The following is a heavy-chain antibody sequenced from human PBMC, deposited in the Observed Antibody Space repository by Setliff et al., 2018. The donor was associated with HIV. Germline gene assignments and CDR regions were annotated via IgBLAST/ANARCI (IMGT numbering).Heavy chain of an antibody. D-gene: IGHD1-26*01. CDR1: GGSISSGSYY. CDR2: IYTSGST. Sequence: PSETLSLTCTVSGGSISSGSYYWSWIRQPAGKGLEWIGRIYTSGSTNYNPSLKSRVTISVDTSKNQFSLKLRSVTAADMAVYYCATWAFLVNMDVWGQGTTVTVSS. J-gene: IGHJ6*02. V-gene: IGHV4-61*02. CDR3: ATWAFLVNMDV.